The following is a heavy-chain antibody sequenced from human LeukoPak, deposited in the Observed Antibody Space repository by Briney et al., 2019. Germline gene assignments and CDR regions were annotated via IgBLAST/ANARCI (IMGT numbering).Heavy chain of an antibody. CDR2: INPNSGGT. CDR1: GYTFTGYY. V-gene: IGHV1-2*06. D-gene: IGHD3-22*01. Sequence: EASVKVSCKASGYTFTGYYMHWVRQAPGQGLEWMGRINPNSGGTNYAQKFQGRVTMTRDTSISTAYMELSRLRSDDTAVYYCAREPRYYYDRSGYYGSDYWGQGTLVTVSS. J-gene: IGHJ4*02. CDR3: AREPRYYYDRSGYYGSDY.